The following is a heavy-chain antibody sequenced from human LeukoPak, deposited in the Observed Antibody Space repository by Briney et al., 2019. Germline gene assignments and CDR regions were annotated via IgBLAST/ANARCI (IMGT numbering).Heavy chain of an antibody. CDR2: ISSSSSYI. J-gene: IGHJ5*02. D-gene: IGHD6-19*01. CDR3: AKDWGSSDWYNWFDP. Sequence: AGGSLRLSCAASGFTFSSYSMNWVRQAPGKGLEWVSSISSSSSYIYYADSVKGRFTISRDNAKNSLYLQMNSLRAEDTAVYYCAKDWGSSDWYNWFDPWGQGTLVTVSS. CDR1: GFTFSSYS. V-gene: IGHV3-21*01.